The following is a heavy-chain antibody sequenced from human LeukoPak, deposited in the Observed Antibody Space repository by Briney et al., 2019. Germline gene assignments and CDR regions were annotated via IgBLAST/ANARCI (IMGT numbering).Heavy chain of an antibody. CDR3: ARDRITMVRGARTNYMDV. CDR1: GGSISSGGYY. J-gene: IGHJ6*03. D-gene: IGHD3-10*01. Sequence: SETLSLTCTVSGGSISSGGYYWSWIRQHPGKGLERIGYIYYSGSTYYNPSLKSRVTISVDTSKNQFSLKLSSVTAADTAVYYCARDRITMVRGARTNYMDVWGKGTTVTVSS. CDR2: IYYSGST. V-gene: IGHV4-31*03.